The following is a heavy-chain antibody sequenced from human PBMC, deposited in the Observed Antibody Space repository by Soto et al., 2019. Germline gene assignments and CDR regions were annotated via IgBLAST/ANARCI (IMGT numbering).Heavy chain of an antibody. CDR3: AREIAVVGTMGGDY. CDR1: GGSISSGGYY. Sequence: SETLSLTCTVSGGSISSGGYYWSWIRQHPGKGMERVGYIYYSGSTYYNTSLKSRVTISVDTSKKQFSLKLSSVTAADTAVYYCAREIAVVGTMGGDYWGQGTLVTVSS. D-gene: IGHD6-19*01. CDR2: IYYSGST. J-gene: IGHJ4*02. V-gene: IGHV4-31*03.